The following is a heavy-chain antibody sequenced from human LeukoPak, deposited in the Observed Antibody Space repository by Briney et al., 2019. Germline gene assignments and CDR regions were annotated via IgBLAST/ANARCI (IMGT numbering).Heavy chain of an antibody. CDR2: MYSDGNT. D-gene: IGHD3-22*01. Sequence: SGGSLRLSCAASGFTLSSNYMSWVRQAPGKGLEGVSVMYSDGNTYYSGSVKGRFTVSRETSQNTLYLQMDSVRADDTAVYYCARIDSTGGTFDMWGQGTMVTVSS. CDR3: ARIDSTGGTFDM. CDR1: GFTLSSNY. J-gene: IGHJ3*02. V-gene: IGHV3-53*01.